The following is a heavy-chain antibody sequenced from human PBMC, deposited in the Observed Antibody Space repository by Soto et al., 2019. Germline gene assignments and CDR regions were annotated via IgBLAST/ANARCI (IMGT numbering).Heavy chain of an antibody. CDR1: GGSISSSSYY. J-gene: IGHJ6*02. CDR3: ARHGLGMVRVVGYYYYGMDV. Sequence: SETLSLTCTVSGGSISSSSYYWGWIRQPPGKGLEWIGSIYYSGSTYYNPSLKSRVTISVDTSKNQFSLKLSSVTAADTAVYYCARHGLGMVRVVGYYYYGMDVWGQGTTVTVSS. CDR2: IYYSGST. V-gene: IGHV4-39*01. D-gene: IGHD3-10*01.